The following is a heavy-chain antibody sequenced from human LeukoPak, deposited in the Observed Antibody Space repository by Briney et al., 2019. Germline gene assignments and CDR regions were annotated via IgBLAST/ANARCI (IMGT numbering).Heavy chain of an antibody. Sequence: SGGSLRLFHAASGFTFSSYAMTWVRQAPGKGLEWVSAISGSGGNTYTADSVKGRFTISRDNSKNTLYLQVNRLRAEDTAVYHCAKAKDVSIRAAGTVDYWGQGTLVTVSS. D-gene: IGHD6-13*01. CDR1: GFTFSSYA. CDR2: ISGSGGNT. V-gene: IGHV3-23*01. CDR3: AKAKDVSIRAAGTVDY. J-gene: IGHJ4*02.